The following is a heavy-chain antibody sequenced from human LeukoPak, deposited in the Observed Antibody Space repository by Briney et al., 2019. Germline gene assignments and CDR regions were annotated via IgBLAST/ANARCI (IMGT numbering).Heavy chain of an antibody. CDR1: GFNLCCFP. V-gene: IGHV3-23*01. CDR3: AKARGGTCRTYYFDD. J-gene: IGHJ4*02. CDR2: ISDSGRDT. D-gene: IGHD2-15*01. Sequence: GGSLSHSCAASGFNLCCFPMICVRQAPGEGLEWVLAISDSGRDTYYVDSVKGRFTISRDNSRNTLYLQMNSLRAEDTAVYYCAKARGGTCRTYYFDDWGQGTLVTVSS.